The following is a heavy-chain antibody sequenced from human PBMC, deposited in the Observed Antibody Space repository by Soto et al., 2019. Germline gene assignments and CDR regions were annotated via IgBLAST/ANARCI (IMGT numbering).Heavy chain of an antibody. CDR1: GGTFSSYT. J-gene: IGHJ6*02. CDR2: IIPILGIA. V-gene: IGHV1-69*02. D-gene: IGHD2-15*01. CDR3: ARVSPYCSGGSCYSSYYYGMDV. Sequence: QVQLVQSGAEVKKPGSSVKVSCKASGGTFSSYTISWVQQAPGQGLEWMGRIIPILGIANYAQKFQGRVTITADKSTSTAYMELSSLRSEDTAVYYCARVSPYCSGGSCYSSYYYGMDVWGQGTTVTVSS.